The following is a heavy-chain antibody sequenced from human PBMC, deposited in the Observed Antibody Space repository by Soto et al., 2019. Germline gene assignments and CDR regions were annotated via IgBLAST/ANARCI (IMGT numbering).Heavy chain of an antibody. CDR2: ISGSGGST. CDR3: ATAPSSGYPAPFDY. CDR1: GFTFSSYA. D-gene: IGHD6-19*01. J-gene: IGHJ4*02. Sequence: GGSLRLSCAASGFTFSSYAMSWVRQAPGKGLEWVSAISGSGGSTYYADSVKGRFTISRDNSKNTLYLQMNSLRAEDTAVYYSATAPSSGYPAPFDYWGQGTLVTVSS. V-gene: IGHV3-23*01.